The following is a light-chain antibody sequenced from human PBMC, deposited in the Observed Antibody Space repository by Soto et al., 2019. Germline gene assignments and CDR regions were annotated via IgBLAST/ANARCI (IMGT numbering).Light chain of an antibody. CDR1: SSDVGGYNY. Sequence: QSVLTQPASVSGSPGQSITISCTGTSSDVGGYNYVSWYQQHPGKAPKLMIYDVSNRPSGVSNRFSVSKSGNTASLTISGLQAEDEADYYCSSYTSSSTLLYVFGTGTKLTVL. CDR2: DVS. CDR3: SSYTSSSTLLYV. V-gene: IGLV2-14*01. J-gene: IGLJ1*01.